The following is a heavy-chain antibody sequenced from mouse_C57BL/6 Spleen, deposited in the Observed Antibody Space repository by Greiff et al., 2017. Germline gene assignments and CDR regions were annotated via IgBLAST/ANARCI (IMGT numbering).Heavy chain of an antibody. CDR1: GYTFTSYW. CDR2: IDPSDSET. D-gene: IGHD1-1*01. Sequence: VQLQQPGAELVRPGSSVKLSCKASGYTFTSYWMHWVKQRPIQGLEWIGNIDPSDSETHYNQKFKDKATLTVDKSSSTAYMQLISLTSADSSVYYCARWEITTPYYYAMDYWGQGTSVTVSS. J-gene: IGHJ4*01. V-gene: IGHV1-52*01. CDR3: ARWEITTPYYYAMDY.